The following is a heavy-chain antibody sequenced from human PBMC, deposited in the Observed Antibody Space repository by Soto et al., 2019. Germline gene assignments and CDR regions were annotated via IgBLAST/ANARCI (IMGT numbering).Heavy chain of an antibody. CDR1: GGTFSSYA. Sequence: SVKVSCKASGGTFSSYAISWVRQAPGQGLEWMGGIIPIFGTANYAQKFQGRVTITADESTSTAYMELSSLRSEDTAVYYCARDSVDTAMVPSYWGQGTLVTVSS. D-gene: IGHD5-18*01. V-gene: IGHV1-69*13. CDR3: ARDSVDTAMVPSY. CDR2: IIPIFGTA. J-gene: IGHJ4*02.